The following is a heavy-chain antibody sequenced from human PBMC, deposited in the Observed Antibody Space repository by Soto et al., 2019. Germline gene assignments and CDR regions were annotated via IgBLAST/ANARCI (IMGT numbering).Heavy chain of an antibody. V-gene: IGHV3-33*01. D-gene: IGHD4-17*01. CDR3: ARDPPIDYGDPYSPVTYYYYYGMDV. CDR2: IWYDGSNK. J-gene: IGHJ6*02. CDR1: GFTFSSYG. Sequence: QVQLVESGGGVVQPGRSLRLSCAASGFTFSSYGMHWVRQAPGKGLEWVAVIWYDGSNKYYADSVKGRFTISRDNSKNTLYLQMNSLRAEDTAVYYCARDPPIDYGDPYSPVTYYYYYGMDVWGQGTTVTVSS.